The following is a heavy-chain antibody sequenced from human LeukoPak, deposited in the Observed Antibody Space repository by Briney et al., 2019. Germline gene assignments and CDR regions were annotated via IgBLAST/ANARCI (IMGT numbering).Heavy chain of an antibody. J-gene: IGHJ3*02. Sequence: GGSLRLSCAASGFTFSSYSMNWVRQAPGKGLEWVSYISSSSSTIYYADSVKGRFTISRDNAKNSLYLQMNSLRDEDTAVYYCASPLYYDNMGDPSNLIGAFDIWGQGTMVTVSS. V-gene: IGHV3-48*02. CDR3: ASPLYYDNMGDPSNLIGAFDI. D-gene: IGHD3-9*01. CDR1: GFTFSSYS. CDR2: ISSSSSTI.